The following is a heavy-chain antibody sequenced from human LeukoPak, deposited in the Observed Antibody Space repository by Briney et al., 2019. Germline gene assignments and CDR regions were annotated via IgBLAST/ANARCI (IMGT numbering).Heavy chain of an antibody. CDR1: GGSISSYY. CDR2: IYYSGSS. D-gene: IGHD6-19*01. V-gene: IGHV4-59*08. CDR3: ARRAYSSGFDYIDY. Sequence: SETLSLTCTVSGGSISSYYWSWIRQPPAKGLELIGFIYYSGSSSYNPSLKSRVTISVDPSKSQFSSKLSSAIDAAPAVYYCARRAYSSGFDYIDYWGQGTLVTVSS. J-gene: IGHJ4*02.